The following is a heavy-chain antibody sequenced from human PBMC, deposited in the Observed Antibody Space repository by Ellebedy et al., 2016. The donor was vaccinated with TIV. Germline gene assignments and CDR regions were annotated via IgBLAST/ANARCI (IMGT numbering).Heavy chain of an antibody. Sequence: GESLKISXAGSGVSFSNDSMNWVRQAPGKGLEWISYISRSGRTIYYADSVKGRFTISRDNAKETLYLQMNSLRDEDTAVYYCARVSGKYYFDYWGQGTLVNVSS. J-gene: IGHJ4*02. V-gene: IGHV3-48*02. CDR3: ARVSGKYYFDY. CDR2: ISRSGRTI. CDR1: GVSFSNDS. D-gene: IGHD2-8*01.